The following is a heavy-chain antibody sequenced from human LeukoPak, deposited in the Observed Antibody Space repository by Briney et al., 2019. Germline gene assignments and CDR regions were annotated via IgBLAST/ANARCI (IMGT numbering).Heavy chain of an antibody. CDR1: GGSMNSYY. CDR2: IYYSGST. Sequence: SETLSLTCSVSGGSMNSYYWSWIRQTPGKGLEWIGYIYYSGSTNYNPSLKSRVTISVDTSKNQFSLKLSSVTAADTAVYYCARHVWLQPFDYWGQGTLVTVSS. CDR3: ARHVWLQPFDY. D-gene: IGHD3-9*01. J-gene: IGHJ4*02. V-gene: IGHV4-59*08.